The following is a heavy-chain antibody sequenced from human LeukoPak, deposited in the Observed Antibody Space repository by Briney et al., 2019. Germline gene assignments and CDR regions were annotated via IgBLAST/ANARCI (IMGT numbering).Heavy chain of an antibody. J-gene: IGHJ4*02. D-gene: IGHD3-3*01. CDR3: ARGVISRTIFGVVITHNYFDY. CDR2: MNPNSGNT. CDR1: GYTFTSYD. V-gene: IGHV1-8*01. Sequence: ASAKVSCKASGYTFTSYDINWVRQATGQGLEWMGWMNPNSGNTGYAQKFQGKVTMTRNTSISTAYMELSSLRSEDTAVYYCARGVISRTIFGVVITHNYFDYWGQGTLVTVSS.